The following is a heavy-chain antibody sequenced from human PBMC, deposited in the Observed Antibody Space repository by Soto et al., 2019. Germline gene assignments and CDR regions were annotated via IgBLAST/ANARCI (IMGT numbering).Heavy chain of an antibody. V-gene: IGHV3-30*04. CDR1: GFTFSSYA. D-gene: IGHD4-4*01. CDR2: IWYGGSNK. CDR3: EIVDLGASASLYSNYNIGD. Sequence: GGSLRLSCAASGFTFSSYAMHWVRQAPGKGLEWVAVIWYGGSNKYYADSVKGRFTISRDNAKNTLYLQMNSLRAEDTAVYYCEIVDLGASASLYSNYNIGDWGHGST. J-gene: IGHJ6*01.